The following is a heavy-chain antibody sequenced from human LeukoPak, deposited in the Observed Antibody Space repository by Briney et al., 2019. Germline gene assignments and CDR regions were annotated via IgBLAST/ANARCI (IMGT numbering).Heavy chain of an antibody. V-gene: IGHV1-46*01. D-gene: IGHD5-24*01. Sequence: ASVKVSCKASGYTFTSYYMHWVRQAPGQGLEWMGIINPSGGSTSYAQKFQGRVTMTTDTSTSTAYMELRSLRSDDTAVYYCARDGRSHRDGYNPFDYWGQGTLVTVSS. J-gene: IGHJ4*02. CDR1: GYTFTSYY. CDR3: ARDGRSHRDGYNPFDY. CDR2: INPSGGST.